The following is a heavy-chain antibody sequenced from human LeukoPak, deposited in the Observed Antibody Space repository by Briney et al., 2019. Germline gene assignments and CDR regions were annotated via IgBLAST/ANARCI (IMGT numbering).Heavy chain of an antibody. V-gene: IGHV4-39*01. J-gene: IGHJ4*02. CDR2: IYYSGST. Sequence: SETLSLTCTVSGGSIGSSSYYWGWIRQPPGKGLEWIGSIYYSGSTYYNPSLKSRVTISVDTSKNQFSLKLSSVTAADTAVYYCARLTMGHYFDYWGQGTLVTVSS. D-gene: IGHD3-3*01. CDR3: ARLTMGHYFDY. CDR1: GGSIGSSSYY.